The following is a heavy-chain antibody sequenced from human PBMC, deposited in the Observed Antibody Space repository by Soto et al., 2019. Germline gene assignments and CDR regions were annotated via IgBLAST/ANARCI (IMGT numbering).Heavy chain of an antibody. J-gene: IGHJ4*02. Sequence: QVQLVQSGAEVKKPGSSVKVSCKASGGTFSSYTISWVRQAPGQGLEWMGRIIPILGIANYAQKFQGRVTITADKSTSTAYMELSSLRSEDTAVYYCARRSGNSGYGFGYWGQGTLVTVSS. V-gene: IGHV1-69*02. CDR1: GGTFSSYT. CDR3: ARRSGNSGYGFGY. D-gene: IGHD5-12*01. CDR2: IIPILGIA.